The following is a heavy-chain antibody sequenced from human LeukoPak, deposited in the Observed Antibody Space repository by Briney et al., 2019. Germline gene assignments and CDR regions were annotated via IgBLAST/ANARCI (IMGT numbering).Heavy chain of an antibody. CDR3: ARDPSTTVGVAFDI. J-gene: IGHJ3*02. V-gene: IGHV3-53*01. D-gene: IGHD4-23*01. CDR2: IYTGETT. Sequence: GGSLRLSCAASGFIVSSSYMTWVRQAPGKGLGWVSIIYTGETTYYADSVKGRFTISKDNSKNTIYLQMNSLRAEDTAVYYCARDPSTTVGVAFDIWGQGTVVTVSS. CDR1: GFIVSSSY.